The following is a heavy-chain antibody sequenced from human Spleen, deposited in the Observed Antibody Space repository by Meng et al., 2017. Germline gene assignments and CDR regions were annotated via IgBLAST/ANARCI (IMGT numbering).Heavy chain of an antibody. CDR2: MNPNSGNT. Sequence: QVHLLQSGPEVKKPGASVRVSCKASGYTFTSYDINWVRQATGQGLEWMGWMNPNSGNTGYAQKFQGRVTMTRNTSISTAYVELSSLRSEDTAVYYCATLGGTSNFDYWGQGTLVTVSS. V-gene: IGHV1-8*01. J-gene: IGHJ4*02. CDR3: ATLGGTSNFDY. D-gene: IGHD3-10*01. CDR1: GYTFTSYD.